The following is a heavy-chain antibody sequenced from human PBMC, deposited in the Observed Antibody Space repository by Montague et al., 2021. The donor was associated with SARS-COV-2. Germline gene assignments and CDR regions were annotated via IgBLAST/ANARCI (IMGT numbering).Heavy chain of an antibody. CDR1: GGSISSGGYY. D-gene: IGHD2-21*02. Sequence: TLSLTCTVSGGSISSGGYYWSWIRQHPGKGLEWIGYIYYSGSTYYNPPLKSRVTISVDTSKNQFSLKLSSVTAADTAVYYCARVGFEGGDGLVALDVWGQGTTVTVSS. J-gene: IGHJ6*02. V-gene: IGHV4-31*03. CDR2: IYYSGST. CDR3: ARVGFEGGDGLVALDV.